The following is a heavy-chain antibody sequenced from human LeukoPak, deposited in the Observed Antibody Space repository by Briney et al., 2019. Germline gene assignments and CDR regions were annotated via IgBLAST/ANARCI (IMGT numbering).Heavy chain of an antibody. V-gene: IGHV3-23*01. CDR1: GFTFSHYG. D-gene: IGHD2-21*02. CDR3: AKSHHVTAIDY. CDR2: ISGSGGST. Sequence: GGTLRLSCAASGFTFSHYGMTWVRQAPGKGLEWVSAISGSGGSTYYAGSVKGRFTISRDNSKNTLYLQMDSLRADDTAVYYCAKSHHVTAIDYWGQGTLVTVSS. J-gene: IGHJ4*02.